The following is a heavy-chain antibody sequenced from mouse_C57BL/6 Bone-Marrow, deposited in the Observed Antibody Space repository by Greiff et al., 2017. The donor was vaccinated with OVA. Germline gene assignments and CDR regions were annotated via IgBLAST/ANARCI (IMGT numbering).Heavy chain of an antibody. CDR1: GYTFTSYG. CDR2: IYPRSGNT. V-gene: IGHV1-81*01. Sequence: VQLVESGAELARPGASVKLSCKASGYTFTSYGISWVKQRTGQGLEWIGEIYPRSGNTYYNEKFKGKATLTADKSSSTAYMELRSLTSEDSAVYFCARWGYGSFFAYWGQGTLVTVSA. D-gene: IGHD1-1*01. J-gene: IGHJ3*01. CDR3: ARWGYGSFFAY.